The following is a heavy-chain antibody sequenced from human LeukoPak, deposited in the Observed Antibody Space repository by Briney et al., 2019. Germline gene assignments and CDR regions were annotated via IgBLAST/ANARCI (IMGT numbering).Heavy chain of an antibody. CDR1: GFTFSDHW. CDR2: INQDESKK. V-gene: IGHV3-7*01. J-gene: IGHJ4*02. D-gene: IGHD6-6*01. Sequence: GGSLRLSCAASGFTFSDHWMIWVRQAPGKGLEWVANINQDESKKYYVDSVEGRFTISRDNAKNSVYLQMNSLRAEDTALYYCALSTYSSSHSWGQGTLVSVSS. CDR3: ALSTYSSSHS.